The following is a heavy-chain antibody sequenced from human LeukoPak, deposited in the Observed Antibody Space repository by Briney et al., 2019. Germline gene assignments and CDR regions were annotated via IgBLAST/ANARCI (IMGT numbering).Heavy chain of an antibody. Sequence: GGSLRLSCAASGFTFSSYSMNWVRQAPGKGLEWVSSISSGSTYIYYGDSLKGRFTISRDNAKNSLYLQMNSLRAEDTAVYYCARDLYYGMDVWGQGTTVTVSS. V-gene: IGHV3-21*01. CDR3: ARDLYYGMDV. CDR2: ISSGSTYI. CDR1: GFTFSSYS. J-gene: IGHJ6*02.